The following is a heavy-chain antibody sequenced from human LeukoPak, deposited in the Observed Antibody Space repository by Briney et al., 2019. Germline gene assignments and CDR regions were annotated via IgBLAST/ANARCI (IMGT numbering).Heavy chain of an antibody. D-gene: IGHD2-2*01. CDR1: GGSFSGYY. CDR3: ARTVVVVPAARLATTNYFDY. V-gene: IGHV4-34*01. Sequence: SETLSLTCAVYGGSFSGYYWSWLRQPPGKGLEWIGEINHSGSTNYNPSLKSRVTISVDTSKNQFSLKLSSVTAADTAVYYCARTVVVVPAARLATTNYFDYWGQGTLVTVSS. CDR2: INHSGST. J-gene: IGHJ4*02.